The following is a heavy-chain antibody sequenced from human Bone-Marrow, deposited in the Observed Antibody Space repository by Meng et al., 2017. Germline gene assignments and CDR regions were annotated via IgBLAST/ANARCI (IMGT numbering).Heavy chain of an antibody. V-gene: IGHV2-5*02. CDR2: IYWDDDK. Sequence: QITLKASGPTLVKPTETLPPTCTFSGFSLSTSGVRVGWIRQPQGEALEWLALIYWDDDKRYSPSLKSRLAITKDTSKNQVVLTMTNMDPVDTATYYCAHSRRGLWDPVSWGQGTRVTVSS. J-gene: IGHJ4*02. D-gene: IGHD1-26*01. CDR3: AHSRRGLWDPVS. CDR1: GFSLSTSGVR.